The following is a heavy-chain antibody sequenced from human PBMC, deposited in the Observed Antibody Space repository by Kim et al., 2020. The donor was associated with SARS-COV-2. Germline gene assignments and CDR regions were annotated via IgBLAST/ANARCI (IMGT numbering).Heavy chain of an antibody. D-gene: IGHD3-16*01. Sequence: GGSLRLSCAASGFTFDDYDMSWVRQAPGKGLEWVSGINRNSDSTGYADSVKGRFTISRDNAKNSLFLQMNSPRAEDTALYHCVRGYAGGPFDLWGQGTL. CDR2: INRNSDST. CDR3: VRGYAGGPFDL. J-gene: IGHJ4*02. CDR1: GFTFDDYD. V-gene: IGHV3-20*01.